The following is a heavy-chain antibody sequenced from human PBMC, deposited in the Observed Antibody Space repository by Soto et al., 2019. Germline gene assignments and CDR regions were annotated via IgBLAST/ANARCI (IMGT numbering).Heavy chain of an antibody. CDR2: IIPILGIA. V-gene: IGHV1-69*08. J-gene: IGHJ4*02. CDR3: AREEYYYGSGAFFDY. D-gene: IGHD3-10*01. CDR1: GGTFSSYT. Sequence: QVQLVQSGAEVKKPGSSVKVSCKASGGTFSSYTISWVRQAPGQGLEWMGRIIPILGIANYAQKFQGRVTITAAKSTSTASMEPSSLRSEDTAVYYCAREEYYYGSGAFFDYWGQGTLVTVSS.